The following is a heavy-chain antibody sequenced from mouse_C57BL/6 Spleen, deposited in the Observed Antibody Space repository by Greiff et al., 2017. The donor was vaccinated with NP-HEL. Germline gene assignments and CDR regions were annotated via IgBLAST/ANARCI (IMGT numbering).Heavy chain of an antibody. Sequence: VQLKESGGGLVKPGGSLKLSCAASGFTFSSYAMSWVRQTPEKRLEWVATISDGGSYTYYPDNVKGRFTISRDNAKNNLYLQMSHLKSEDTAMYYCAREDYSYYFDYWGQGTTLTVSS. CDR3: AREDYSYYFDY. CDR1: GFTFSSYA. V-gene: IGHV5-4*01. D-gene: IGHD1-1*01. J-gene: IGHJ2*01. CDR2: ISDGGSYT.